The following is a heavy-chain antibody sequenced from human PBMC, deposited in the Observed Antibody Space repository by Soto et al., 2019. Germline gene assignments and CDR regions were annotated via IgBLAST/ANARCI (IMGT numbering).Heavy chain of an antibody. Sequence: SETLSLTCTVSGGSISSYYWSWIRQPPGKGLEWIGYIYYSGSTNYNPSLKSRVTISVDTSKNQFSLKLSSVTAADTAVYYCAREGVVGIDYWGQGTLVTVSS. CDR2: IYYSGST. J-gene: IGHJ4*02. D-gene: IGHD1-26*01. CDR1: GGSISSYY. V-gene: IGHV4-59*01. CDR3: AREGVVGIDY.